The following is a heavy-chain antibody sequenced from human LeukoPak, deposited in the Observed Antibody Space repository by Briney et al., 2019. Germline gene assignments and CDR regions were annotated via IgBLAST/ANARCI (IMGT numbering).Heavy chain of an antibody. CDR2: ISSSSSYI. J-gene: IGHJ4*02. D-gene: IGHD6-13*01. CDR1: GFTFDDYG. Sequence: GGSLRLSCAASGFTFDDYGMSWVRQAPGTGLEWVSSISSSSSYIYYADSVKGRFTISRDNAKNSLYLQMNSLRAEDTAVYYCARDTAAAGDFDYWGQGTLVTVSS. V-gene: IGHV3-21*01. CDR3: ARDTAAAGDFDY.